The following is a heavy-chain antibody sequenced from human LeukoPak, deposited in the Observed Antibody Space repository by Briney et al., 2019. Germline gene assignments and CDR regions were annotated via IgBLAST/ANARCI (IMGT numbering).Heavy chain of an antibody. Sequence: SXXLSLTCTVSGDSISSNYWSWIRQSAGKGLEWIGRIYTSENTIYNPSLKSRVTMSVDTSKNQLSLKVNSVTAADTAVYYCARVTRPGNGILDYWGQGTLVTVSS. V-gene: IGHV4-4*07. CDR3: ARVTRPGNGILDY. J-gene: IGHJ4*02. CDR2: IYTSENT. D-gene: IGHD6-6*01. CDR1: GDSISSNY.